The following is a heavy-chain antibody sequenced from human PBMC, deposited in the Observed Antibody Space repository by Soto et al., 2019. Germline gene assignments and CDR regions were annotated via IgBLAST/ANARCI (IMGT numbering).Heavy chain of an antibody. CDR2: IIPILGIA. D-gene: IGHD2-2*01. CDR1: GGTFSSYT. J-gene: IGHJ4*02. Sequence: QVQLVQSGAEVKKPGSSVKVSCKASGGTFSSYTISWVRQAPGQGLEWMGRIIPILGIANYAQKFQGRVTMTADKSPSTAYMELSSLRSEDTAVYYCGGTIVVVPAASEQIDYWGQGTLVTVSS. CDR3: GGTIVVVPAASEQIDY. V-gene: IGHV1-69*02.